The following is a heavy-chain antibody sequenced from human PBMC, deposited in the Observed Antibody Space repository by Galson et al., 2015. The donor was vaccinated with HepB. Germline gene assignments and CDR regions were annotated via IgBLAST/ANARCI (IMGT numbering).Heavy chain of an antibody. CDR1: IDTFSNYT. D-gene: IGHD5-18*01. CDR2: IIPILGLA. CDR3: ATSGYAYGTLDY. J-gene: IGHJ4*02. V-gene: IGHV1-69*02. Sequence: SVKVSCKASIDTFSNYTISWVRQAPGQGLEWMGRIIPILGLANYAQDFQARVTITADKSTRTAYMELTSLTFEDTAVYFCATSGYAYGTLDYWGQGILVTVSS.